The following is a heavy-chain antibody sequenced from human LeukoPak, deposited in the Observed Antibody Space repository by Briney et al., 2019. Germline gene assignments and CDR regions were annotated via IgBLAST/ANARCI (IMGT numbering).Heavy chain of an antibody. J-gene: IGHJ4*02. CDR1: GDSVSSNSTA. D-gene: IGHD3-10*01. CDR2: TYYRSKWYN. Sequence: SQTLSLTCAISGDSVSSNSTAWYWIRQSPSRGLEWLGRTYYRSKWYNNYAVSVKSRITINPDISKNQFSLQLNSVTPEDTAVYYCARDEGRGFFDFWGQGTLVTVSS. CDR3: ARDEGRGFFDF. V-gene: IGHV6-1*01.